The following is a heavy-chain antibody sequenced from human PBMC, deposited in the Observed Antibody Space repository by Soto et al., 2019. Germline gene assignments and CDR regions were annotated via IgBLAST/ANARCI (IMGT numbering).Heavy chain of an antibody. CDR3: ATSPSGQWLVPSFDS. CDR2: ILPIFNLA. Sequence: GASVKVSCKASGGTFSNETIIWVRQAPGQGLEWVGRILPIFNLANYAQKLQGRVTITADRSTSTAYMELTSLRFEDTAVYYCATSPSGQWLVPSFDSWGQGALVTVSS. V-gene: IGHV1-69*02. CDR1: GGTFSNET. D-gene: IGHD6-19*01. J-gene: IGHJ4*02.